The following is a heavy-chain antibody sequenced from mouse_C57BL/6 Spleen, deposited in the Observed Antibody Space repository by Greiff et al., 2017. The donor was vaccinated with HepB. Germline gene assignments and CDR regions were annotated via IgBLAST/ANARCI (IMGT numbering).Heavy chain of an antibody. CDR3: ARSDYYGSTFDY. V-gene: IGHV1-81*01. CDR1: GYTFTSYG. CDR2: IYPRSGNT. J-gene: IGHJ2*01. Sequence: VLLQQSGAELARPGASVKLSCKASGYTFTSYGISWVKQRTGQGLEWIGEIYPRSGNTYYNEKFKGKATLTADKSSSTAYMELRSLTSEDSAVYFCARSDYYGSTFDYWGQGTTLTVSS. D-gene: IGHD1-1*01.